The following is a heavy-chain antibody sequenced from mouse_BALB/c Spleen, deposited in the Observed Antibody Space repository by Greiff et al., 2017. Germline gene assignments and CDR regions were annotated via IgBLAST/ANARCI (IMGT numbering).Heavy chain of an antibody. Sequence: VHVKQSGAELVRSGASVKLSCTASGFNIKDYYMHWVKQRPEQGLEWIGWIDPENGDTEYAPKFQGKATMTADTSSNTAYLQLSSLTSEDTAVYYCNARDYDTWFAYWGQGTLVTVSA. J-gene: IGHJ3*01. D-gene: IGHD2-4*01. CDR3: NARDYDTWFAY. CDR2: IDPENGDT. CDR1: GFNIKDYY. V-gene: IGHV14-4*02.